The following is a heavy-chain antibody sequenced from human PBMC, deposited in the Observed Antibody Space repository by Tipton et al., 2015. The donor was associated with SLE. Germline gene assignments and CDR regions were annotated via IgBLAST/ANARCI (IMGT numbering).Heavy chain of an antibody. CDR1: GDSINSKTYY. V-gene: IGHV4-61*05. D-gene: IGHD3-3*01. J-gene: IGHJ4*02. CDR2: IYHSGST. Sequence: LRLSCTVSGDSINSKTYYWGWIRQPPGKGLEWIGYIYHSGSTNYNPSLKSRVTISVDLSKKQFSLRLNSVTAADTAVYYCARVKVPTYNFWSGQKGYFDYWGRGTLVAVSS. CDR3: ARVKVPTYNFWSGQKGYFDY.